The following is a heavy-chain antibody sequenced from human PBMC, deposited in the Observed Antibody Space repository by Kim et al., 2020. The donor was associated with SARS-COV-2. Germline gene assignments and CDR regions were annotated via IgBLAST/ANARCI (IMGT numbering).Heavy chain of an antibody. CDR1: GGTFSSYT. CDR3: ARRLYYYDSSGPYYYGMDV. J-gene: IGHJ6*02. CDR2: IIPILGIA. V-gene: IGHV1-69*02. Sequence: SVKVSCKASGGTFSSYTISWVRQAPGQGLEWMGRIIPILGIANYAQKFQGRVTITADKSTSTAYMELSSLRSEDTAVYYCARRLYYYDSSGPYYYGMDVWGQGTTVTVSS. D-gene: IGHD3-22*01.